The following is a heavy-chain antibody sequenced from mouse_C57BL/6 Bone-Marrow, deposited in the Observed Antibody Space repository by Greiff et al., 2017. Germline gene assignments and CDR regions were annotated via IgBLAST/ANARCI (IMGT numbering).Heavy chain of an antibody. J-gene: IGHJ2*01. CDR3: ASRGQLRLLYYIDY. D-gene: IGHD3-2*02. CDR2: IHPNSGST. Sequence: QVQLQQPGAELVKPGASVKLSCKASGYTFTSYWMHWVKQRPGQGLEWIGMIHPNSGSTNYNEKFKSKATLTVDKSSSTAYMQLSSLTSEDSAVXYCASRGQLRLLYYIDYWGQGTTLTVSS. V-gene: IGHV1-64*01. CDR1: GYTFTSYW.